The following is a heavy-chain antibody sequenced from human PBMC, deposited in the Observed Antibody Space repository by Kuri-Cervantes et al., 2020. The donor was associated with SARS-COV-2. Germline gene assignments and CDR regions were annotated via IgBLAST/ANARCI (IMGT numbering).Heavy chain of an antibody. V-gene: IGHV4-34*01. CDR2: INHSGST. CDR3: ARGGFLTGYRGTRGAFDI. Sequence: SETLSLTCAVYGGSFSGYYWSWIRQPPGKGLEWIGEINHSGSTNYNPSLKSRVTISVDTSKNQFSLKLSSVTAADTAVYYCARGGFLTGYRGTRGAFDIWGRGTMVTVSS. D-gene: IGHD3-9*01. J-gene: IGHJ3*02. CDR1: GGSFSGYY.